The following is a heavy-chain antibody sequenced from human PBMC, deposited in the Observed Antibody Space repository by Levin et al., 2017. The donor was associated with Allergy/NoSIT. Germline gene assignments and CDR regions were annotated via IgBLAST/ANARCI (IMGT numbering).Heavy chain of an antibody. V-gene: IGHV4-39*01. J-gene: IGHJ3*02. CDR1: GGSINSSNYF. Sequence: PSETLSLTCTVSGGSINSSNYFWGWIRQPPGTGLEWIGSLYYSENTYYNPSLKSRVTISVDTAKNQFSLRLSSVTAADTAVYYCARRPGGGAFDIWGQGTMVIVSS. CDR2: LYYSENT. CDR3: ARRPGGGAFDI. D-gene: IGHD3-10*01.